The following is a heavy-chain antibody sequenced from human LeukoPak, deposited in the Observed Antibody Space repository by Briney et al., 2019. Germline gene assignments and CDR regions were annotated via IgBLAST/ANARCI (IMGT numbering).Heavy chain of an antibody. CDR3: ARVWLVRGAHFDY. J-gene: IGHJ4*02. Sequence: GGSLRLSCAASGFTVSSNYMSWVRQAPGKGLEWVSVIYSGGSTYYADSVKGRFTISRDNSKNTLYLQMNSLRAEDTAVYYCARVWLVRGAHFDYWGQGTLVTVSS. D-gene: IGHD6-19*01. CDR2: IYSGGST. V-gene: IGHV3-53*01. CDR1: GFTVSSNY.